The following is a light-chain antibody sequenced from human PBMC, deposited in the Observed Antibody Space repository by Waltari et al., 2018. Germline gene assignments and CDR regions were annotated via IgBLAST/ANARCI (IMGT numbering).Light chain of an antibody. CDR1: SPNIGSNY. CDR2: RNN. V-gene: IGLV1-47*01. CDR3: AAWDDSLSGWV. Sequence: QSTLTQPPSASGTPGQRVTIPCSGSSPNIGSNYVYWYQQFPGTAPKVLIYRNNQRPSGVPDRFSGARSGSSASLIIGGLRSEDEADYYCAAWDDSLSGWVFGGGTKVTVL. J-gene: IGLJ3*02.